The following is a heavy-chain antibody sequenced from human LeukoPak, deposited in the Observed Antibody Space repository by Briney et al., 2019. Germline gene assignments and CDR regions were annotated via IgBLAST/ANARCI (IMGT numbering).Heavy chain of an antibody. D-gene: IGHD2-2*02. CDR2: INSYNGNT. Sequence: GASVKVSCKASGFTFNDYGISWVRQAPGQGLEWMGWINSYNGNTNYAQNVQGRVTMTIDTSTSIAYMELRSLRSDDTAVYYCARDLKGYCVGSSCYKRGYYNYGIDVWGRGTTVTVSS. V-gene: IGHV1-18*01. J-gene: IGHJ6*02. CDR3: ARDLKGYCVGSSCYKRGYYNYGIDV. CDR1: GFTFNDYG.